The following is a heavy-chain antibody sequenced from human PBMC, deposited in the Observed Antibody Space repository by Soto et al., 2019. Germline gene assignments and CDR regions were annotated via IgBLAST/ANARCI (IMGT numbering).Heavy chain of an antibody. CDR3: AWLNGYNPYFDH. D-gene: IGHD5-12*01. CDR2: IFDTGKT. J-gene: IGHJ2*01. CDR1: GGSLSSGGCS. Sequence: QLQLVESGSGLVRPSQALSLSCNVSGGSLSSGGCSWAWVRLPTGKGLEWLGYIFDTGKTYFSASLKSRACMSVDTSRNQFTMQLASVTVADTELYYCAWLNGYNPYFDHWGRGTLVTVS. V-gene: IGHV4-30-2*01.